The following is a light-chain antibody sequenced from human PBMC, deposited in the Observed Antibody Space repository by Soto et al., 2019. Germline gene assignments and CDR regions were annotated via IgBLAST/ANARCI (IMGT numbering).Light chain of an antibody. Sequence: EIVMTQSPATLSILPLETATLSCRARQSVSNNLTWYQQKPGQPRRLLIFGASKRATGIPDRCSGGGSGTEFTPTISRLEPGDFAVYYCQHFGGTTFTFGQGTRLEIK. CDR3: QHFGGTTFT. V-gene: IGKV3D-15*01. CDR1: QSVSNN. J-gene: IGKJ5*01. CDR2: GAS.